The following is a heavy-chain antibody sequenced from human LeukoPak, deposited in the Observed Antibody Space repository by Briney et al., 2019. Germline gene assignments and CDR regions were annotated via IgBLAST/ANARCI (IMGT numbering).Heavy chain of an antibody. CDR2: IYPGDSDT. Sequence: GESLKISCKGSGYNFTNYWIAWVRQMPGKGLEWMGIIYPGDSDTRYSPSFQGQVTISADKSISTAFLQWSSLKASDTAMYYCARPGYCSGVSCYIALWGQGTLVTVSS. J-gene: IGHJ4*02. D-gene: IGHD2-15*01. CDR3: ARPGYCSGVSCYIAL. CDR1: GYNFTNYW. V-gene: IGHV5-51*01.